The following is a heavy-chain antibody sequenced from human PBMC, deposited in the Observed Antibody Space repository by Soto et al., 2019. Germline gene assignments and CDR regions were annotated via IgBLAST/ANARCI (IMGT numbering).Heavy chain of an antibody. V-gene: IGHV1-46*01. Sequence: RASVKVSCKASGYTFTSYYMHWVRQAQGQGLEWMGIINPSGGSTSYAQKFQGRVNMTRDTSTSTVYMELSSLRSEDTAVYYCARDLSGYSYGSHHYYYCMDVWGQGTTGTASS. D-gene: IGHD5-18*01. J-gene: IGHJ6*02. CDR3: ARDLSGYSYGSHHYYYCMDV. CDR2: INPSGGST. CDR1: GYTFTSYY.